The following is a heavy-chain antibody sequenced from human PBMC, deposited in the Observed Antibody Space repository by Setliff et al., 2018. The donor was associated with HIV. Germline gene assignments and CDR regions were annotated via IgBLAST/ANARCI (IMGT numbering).Heavy chain of an antibody. V-gene: IGHV3-23*01. Sequence: GGSLRLSCAPSGFRFSDYTMTWVRQAPGKGLEWVSAISGSGGSTYYADSVKGRFTISRDNSKNSLYLQMNSLRVEDTAVYYCAKDKGSSGWSAWGQGTLVTVSS. CDR2: ISGSGGST. CDR1: GFRFSDYT. J-gene: IGHJ5*02. D-gene: IGHD6-19*01. CDR3: AKDKGSSGWSA.